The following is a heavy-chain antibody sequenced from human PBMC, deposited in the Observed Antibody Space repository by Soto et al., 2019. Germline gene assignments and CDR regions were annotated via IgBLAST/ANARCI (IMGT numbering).Heavy chain of an antibody. CDR3: SVANSNWFDP. D-gene: IGHD5-12*01. Sequence: SETLSLTCTVSGGSISSRSSYWSWIRQPPGKGREWIGNIYHSGSTYYSPSLESRVTISIDTSKNQFSLRLNSVTATDTAVYYCSVANSNWFDPWGQGTLVTVSS. CDR1: GGSISSRSSY. V-gene: IGHV4-39*01. J-gene: IGHJ5*02. CDR2: IYHSGST.